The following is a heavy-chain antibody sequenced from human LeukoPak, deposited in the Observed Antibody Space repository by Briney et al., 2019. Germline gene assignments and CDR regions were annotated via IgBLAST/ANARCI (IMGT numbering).Heavy chain of an antibody. CDR2: IIPIFGTA. Sequence: SVKVSCKASGGTFSSYAISWVRQAPGQGLEGMGGIIPIFGTANYAQKFQGRVTITADESTSTAYMELSSLRSEDTAVYYCAGPSPSSSWYHRAFDIWGQGTMVTVSS. CDR1: GGTFSSYA. J-gene: IGHJ3*02. V-gene: IGHV1-69*13. CDR3: AGPSPSSSWYHRAFDI. D-gene: IGHD6-13*01.